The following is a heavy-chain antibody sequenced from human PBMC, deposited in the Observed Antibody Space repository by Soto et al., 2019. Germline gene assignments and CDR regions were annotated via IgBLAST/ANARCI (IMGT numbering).Heavy chain of an antibody. CDR3: AKVGYSSSSFGMDV. J-gene: IGHJ6*02. D-gene: IGHD6-13*01. CDR2: ISGSGGST. CDR1: GFTFSSYA. Sequence: EVQLLESGGGLVQPGGSLRLSCAASGFTFSSYAMSWVRQAPGKGLEWVSAISGSGGSTYYADSVKGRFTISRDNSKNMLYLQMNSLRAEDTAVYYCAKVGYSSSSFGMDVWGQGTTVTVSS. V-gene: IGHV3-23*01.